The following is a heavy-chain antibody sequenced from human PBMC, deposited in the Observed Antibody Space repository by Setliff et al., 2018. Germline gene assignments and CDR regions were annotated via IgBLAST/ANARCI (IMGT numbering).Heavy chain of an antibody. CDR1: EYTFTSYD. Sequence: ASVKVSCKASEYTFTSYDINWARQATGQGLEWMGWMNPNSGNTGYAQKFQGRVTMTRNTSISTAYMDLSSLRFEDTAVYYCARAQSWSGGPYYFDYWGQGTLVTVSS. CDR2: MNPNSGNT. CDR3: ARAQSWSGGPYYFDY. V-gene: IGHV1-8*02. D-gene: IGHD3-3*01. J-gene: IGHJ4*02.